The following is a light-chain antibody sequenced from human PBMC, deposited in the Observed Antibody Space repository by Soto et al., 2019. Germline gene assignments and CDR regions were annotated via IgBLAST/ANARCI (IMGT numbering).Light chain of an antibody. V-gene: IGKV3-20*01. Sequence: EIVLTQSPGTLSLSPGERATLSCRASQSVSSSYLAWYQQKPGQAPRLLIYGASSRATGIPDRFSGSGSGTDFTLTISRLEPEDCAVYYCQQYAGSTGTFGQGTKVDIK. CDR2: GAS. CDR1: QSVSSSY. CDR3: QQYAGSTGT. J-gene: IGKJ1*01.